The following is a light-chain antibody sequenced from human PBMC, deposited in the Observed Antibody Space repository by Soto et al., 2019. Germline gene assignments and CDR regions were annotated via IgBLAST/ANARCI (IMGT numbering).Light chain of an antibody. Sequence: EIVITQSPATLSVSPGEGATLSCRASQGIGSTLAWYQQKPGQTPRLLIYGASTRATGVPARFSGSGSGTDFTLTISSLEPEDFAVYYCQQRNNWPPEITFGQGTRLEIK. J-gene: IGKJ5*01. V-gene: IGKV3-15*01. CDR1: QGIGST. CDR2: GAS. CDR3: QQRNNWPPEIT.